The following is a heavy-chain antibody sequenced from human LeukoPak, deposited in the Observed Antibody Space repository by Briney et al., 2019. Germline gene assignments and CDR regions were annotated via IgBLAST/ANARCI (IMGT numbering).Heavy chain of an antibody. Sequence: GGSLRLSCAASGFTFSSYWMSWVRQAPGKGLEWVANMNQDGSEKYYVDSVKGRFTISRDNAKNSLYLQMNSLRAEDTAIYYCAREDDWNYEDYWGQGPLVTVSS. CDR3: AREDDWNYEDY. J-gene: IGHJ4*02. V-gene: IGHV3-7*01. D-gene: IGHD1-7*01. CDR2: MNQDGSEK. CDR1: GFTFSSYW.